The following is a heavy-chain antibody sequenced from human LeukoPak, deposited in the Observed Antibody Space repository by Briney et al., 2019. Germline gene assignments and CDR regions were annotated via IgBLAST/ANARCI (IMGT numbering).Heavy chain of an antibody. V-gene: IGHV5-51*01. J-gene: IGHJ6*02. CDR3: ARLDDSINYYYYYGMDV. CDR2: IYPGDSDT. D-gene: IGHD5-24*01. CDR1: GYSFTSYW. Sequence: GESLKISCKGSGYSFTSYWIGWVRQMPGKGLEWMGIIYPGDSDTRYSPSFQGQVTISADKSISTAYLQWSSLKASDTAMYYCARLDDSINYYYYYGMDVWGQGTTVTVSS.